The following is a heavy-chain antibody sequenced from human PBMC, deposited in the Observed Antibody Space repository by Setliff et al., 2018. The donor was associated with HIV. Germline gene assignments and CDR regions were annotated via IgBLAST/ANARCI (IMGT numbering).Heavy chain of an antibody. V-gene: IGHV1-3*01. CDR2: INAGNGKT. J-gene: IGHJ4*02. Sequence: ASVKVSCKASGSTFSRYGLHWVRQAPGQRLEWMGWINAGNGKTKYSQKFQSRVTITADESTSTAYMELSSLRSEDTAVYYCARDLATDDWSGGALDYWGQGTLVTVSS. CDR1: GSTFSRYG. CDR3: ARDLATDDWSGGALDY. D-gene: IGHD3-16*01.